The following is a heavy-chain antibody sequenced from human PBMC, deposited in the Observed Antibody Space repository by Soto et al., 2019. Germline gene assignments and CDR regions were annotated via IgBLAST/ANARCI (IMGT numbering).Heavy chain of an antibody. D-gene: IGHD3-10*01. V-gene: IGHV4-59*01. CDR1: SGSISTYY. CDR3: AGSITMVRGVIQGFLY. Sequence: PSETLSLTCTVSSGSISTYYWSWIRQTPGKGLEWIGYIYYSGSTNYNPSLKSRVIMSIDTSKNQVSLKLSSVTAADTAVYYCAGSITMVRGVIQGFLYSCPGTLVTVST. CDR2: IYYSGST. J-gene: IGHJ4*02.